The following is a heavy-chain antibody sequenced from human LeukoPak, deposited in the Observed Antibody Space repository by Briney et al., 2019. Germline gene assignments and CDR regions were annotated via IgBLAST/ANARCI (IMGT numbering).Heavy chain of an antibody. Sequence: ASVKVSCKASGYTFTGYYMHWVRQAPGRGLEWMGWINPNSGGTNYAQKFQGWVTMTRDTSISTAYMELSSLRSEDTAVYYCATGAPVQANYYYYYYMDVWGKGTTVTVSS. CDR1: GYTFTGYY. CDR2: INPNSGGT. CDR3: ATGAPVQANYYYYYYMDV. D-gene: IGHD1-1*01. J-gene: IGHJ6*03. V-gene: IGHV1-2*04.